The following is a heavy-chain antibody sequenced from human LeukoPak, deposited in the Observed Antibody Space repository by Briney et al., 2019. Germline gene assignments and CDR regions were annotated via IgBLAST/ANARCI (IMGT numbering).Heavy chain of an antibody. D-gene: IGHD3-22*01. CDR2: IYYSGST. CDR3: AGTYYYDSSGYSHYYYYGMDV. CDR1: GGSISSYY. J-gene: IGHJ6*02. V-gene: IGHV4-59*01. Sequence: SETLSLTCTVSGGSISSYYWSWIRQPPGKGLEWIGYIYYSGSTNYNPSLKSRVTISVDTSKNQFSLKLSSVTAADTAVYYCAGTYYYDSSGYSHYYYYGMDVWGQGTTVTVSS.